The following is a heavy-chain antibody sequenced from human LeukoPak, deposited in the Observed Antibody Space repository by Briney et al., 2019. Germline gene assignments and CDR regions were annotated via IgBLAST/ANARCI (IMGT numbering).Heavy chain of an antibody. V-gene: IGHV3-30*04. CDR2: ISYDGSNK. J-gene: IGHJ4*02. CDR3: ARDLGWSGQFDY. D-gene: IGHD3-3*01. Sequence: GRSLRLSCAASGFTFSSYAMHWVRQAPGKGLEWVAVISYDGSNKYYADSVKGRFTISRDNSKNTLYLQMNSLRAEDTAVYYCARDLGWSGQFDYWGQGTLVTVSS. CDR1: GFTFSSYA.